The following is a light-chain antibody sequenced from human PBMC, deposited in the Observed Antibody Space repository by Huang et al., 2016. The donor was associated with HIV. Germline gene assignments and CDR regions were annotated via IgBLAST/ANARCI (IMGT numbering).Light chain of an antibody. Sequence: EIVMTQSPATLSVSPGETVALSCRASQSLSGNLAWYQHKPGQTPRLLIYATSIRAAGVPGGFSGSGSGSEFTLTISSLLSEDSAVYYCQHYNDWPRTFGQGTKLEIK. CDR1: QSLSGN. CDR3: QHYNDWPRT. J-gene: IGKJ2*01. CDR2: ATS. V-gene: IGKV3D-15*01.